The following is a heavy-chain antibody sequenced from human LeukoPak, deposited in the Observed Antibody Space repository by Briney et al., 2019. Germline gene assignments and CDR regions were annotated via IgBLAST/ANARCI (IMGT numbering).Heavy chain of an antibody. CDR3: ARGREAWIQLWFGVYFDY. V-gene: IGHV4-34*01. J-gene: IGHJ4*02. CDR2: INHSGST. Sequence: PSETLSLTCAVYGGSFSGYYWSWIRQPPGKGLEWIGEINHSGSTNYNPSLKSRVTISVETSKNQFSLKLSSVTAADTAVYYCARGREAWIQLWFGVYFDYWGQGTLVTVSS. D-gene: IGHD5-18*01. CDR1: GGSFSGYY.